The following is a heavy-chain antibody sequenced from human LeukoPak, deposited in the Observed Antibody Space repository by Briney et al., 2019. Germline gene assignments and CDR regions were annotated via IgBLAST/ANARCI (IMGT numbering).Heavy chain of an antibody. V-gene: IGHV1-18*01. CDR2: ISAYNGDT. Sequence: ASVTVSCTASGYTFTSFSVSWVRQAPGQGLEWMGWISAYNGDTNYAQKLQGRVTMTTDTSTNTAYMELRSLRSDDTAVYYCARGDCSGGSCFLPEYFQHWGQGTLVTVSS. CDR3: ARGDCSGGSCFLPEYFQH. J-gene: IGHJ1*01. D-gene: IGHD2-15*01. CDR1: GYTFTSFS.